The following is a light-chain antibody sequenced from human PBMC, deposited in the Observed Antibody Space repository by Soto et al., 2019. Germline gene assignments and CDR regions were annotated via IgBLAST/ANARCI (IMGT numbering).Light chain of an antibody. CDR2: SDN. V-gene: IGLV1-44*01. Sequence: QSVLTQPPSASGTPGQRVTISCSGSSSNIGSNTVNWYQQLPGAAPKLLVHSDNQRPSGVPDRFSGSRSGTSASRAISGLQSEDEADYYCATWDDSLNVYVLFGGGTKLTVL. CDR3: ATWDDSLNVYVL. CDR1: SSNIGSNT. J-gene: IGLJ2*01.